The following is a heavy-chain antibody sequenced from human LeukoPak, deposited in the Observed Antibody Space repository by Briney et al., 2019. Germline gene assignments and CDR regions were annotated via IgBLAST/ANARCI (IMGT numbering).Heavy chain of an antibody. Sequence: ASVKVSCKASGGTFSSYAISWVRQAPGQGLEWMGRIIPILGIANYAQKFQGRVTITADKSTSTACMELSSLRSEDTAVYYCATRVGYCSSTSCPGYYYGMDVWGQGTTVTVSS. V-gene: IGHV1-69*04. D-gene: IGHD2-2*01. CDR2: IIPILGIA. J-gene: IGHJ6*02. CDR3: ATRVGYCSSTSCPGYYYGMDV. CDR1: GGTFSSYA.